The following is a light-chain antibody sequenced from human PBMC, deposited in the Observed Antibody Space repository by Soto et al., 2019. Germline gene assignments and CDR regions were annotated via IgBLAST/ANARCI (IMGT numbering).Light chain of an antibody. J-gene: IGKJ4*01. CDR2: GAS. CDR3: QQRAGWPPT. V-gene: IGKV3-15*01. CDR1: QSFSSN. Sequence: EIVLAQSPGTLSLPPGERATLSCRASQSFSSNLAWYQQKPGQAPRLLIYGASTRATGIPARFSGSGSGTEFTLTISSLQSEDFAVYFCQQRAGWPPTFGGGTKVDIK.